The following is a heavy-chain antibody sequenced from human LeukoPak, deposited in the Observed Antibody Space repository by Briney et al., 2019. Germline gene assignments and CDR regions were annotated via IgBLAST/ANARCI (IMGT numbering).Heavy chain of an antibody. CDR1: GYTFTSYD. J-gene: IGHJ4*02. D-gene: IGHD6-13*01. V-gene: IGHV1-8*01. Sequence: ASVKVSCKXSGYTFTSYDINWVRQATGQGLEWMGWMNPNSGNTGYSQKFQGRVTMTRNTSISTAYMELSSLRSEDTAVYYCAIFSSSWIFDYWGQGTLVTVSS. CDR2: MNPNSGNT. CDR3: AIFSSSWIFDY.